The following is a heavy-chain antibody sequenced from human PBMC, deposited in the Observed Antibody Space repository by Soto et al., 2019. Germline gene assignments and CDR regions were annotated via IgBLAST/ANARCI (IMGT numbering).Heavy chain of an antibody. Sequence: QLQLHDSGPGLVKPSATLSLTCTVSGVSISSTTYYWAWIRQPPGKGLEWIGSVYYSGVTHYNLSLKSRVTISVDTSKNRISLTLSSVTAADTAVYYCARHDYGDYVEDWFDPWGQGTLVTVSP. D-gene: IGHD4-17*01. CDR3: ARHDYGDYVEDWFDP. CDR1: GVSISSTTYY. J-gene: IGHJ5*02. CDR2: VYYSGVT. V-gene: IGHV4-39*01.